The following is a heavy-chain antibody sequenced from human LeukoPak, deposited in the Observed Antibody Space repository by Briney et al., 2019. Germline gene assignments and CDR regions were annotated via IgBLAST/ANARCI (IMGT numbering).Heavy chain of an antibody. D-gene: IGHD1-14*01. CDR2: IYYSGGT. CDR3: ATQPDSSDAFDI. J-gene: IGHJ3*02. CDR1: GGSISSYY. V-gene: IGHV4-59*01. Sequence: SETLSLTCTVSGGSISSYYWSWIRQPPGKGLEWIGYIYYSGGTNYNPSLKSRVTISVDTSKNQFSLKLSSVTAADTAVYYCATQPDSSDAFDIWGQGTMVTVSS.